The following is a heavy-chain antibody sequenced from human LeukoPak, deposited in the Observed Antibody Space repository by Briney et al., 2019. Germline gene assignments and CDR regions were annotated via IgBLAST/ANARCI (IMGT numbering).Heavy chain of an antibody. V-gene: IGHV3-23*01. CDR3: AARFPDCSGGSCYHD. D-gene: IGHD2-15*01. CDR1: GFTFSSYA. Sequence: GGSLRLSCAASGFTFSSYAKSWVRQAPGKGLEWVSAISGSGGSTYYADSVKGRFTISRDNSKNTLYLQMNNLRAEDTAVYYCAARFPDCSGGSCYHDWGQGTLVTVSS. CDR2: ISGSGGST. J-gene: IGHJ4*02.